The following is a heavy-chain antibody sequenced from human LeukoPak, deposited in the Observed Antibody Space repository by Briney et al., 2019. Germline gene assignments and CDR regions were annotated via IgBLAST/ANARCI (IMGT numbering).Heavy chain of an antibody. CDR2: ISGSGGTT. J-gene: IGHJ3*02. CDR3: AKDPDYQLLSRASFDI. Sequence: GGSLRLSCAASGFTFSAYAMSWVRQAPGKGLEWVSGISGSGGTTYYADYSVKGRFTISRENSKNTLYLQMNSLSDEDTGVYYCAKDPDYQLLSRASFDIWGQGTMVTVSS. CDR1: GFTFSAYA. D-gene: IGHD3-16*01. V-gene: IGHV3-23*01.